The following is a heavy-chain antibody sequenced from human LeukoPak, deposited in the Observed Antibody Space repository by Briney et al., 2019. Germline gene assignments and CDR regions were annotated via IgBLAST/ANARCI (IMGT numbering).Heavy chain of an antibody. D-gene: IGHD3-10*01. CDR3: ARGSYYYGSGSFMGSDY. CDR1: GYTFTNYA. CDR2: INAGSGNT. J-gene: IGHJ4*02. V-gene: IGHV1-3*01. Sequence: GASVKVSCKASGYTFTNYAMHWVRQAPGQRPEWMGWINAGSGNTEYSQKFQDRVTITRDISASTAYMELSSLTSEDTAVYYCARGSYYYGSGSFMGSDYWGQGTLVTVSS.